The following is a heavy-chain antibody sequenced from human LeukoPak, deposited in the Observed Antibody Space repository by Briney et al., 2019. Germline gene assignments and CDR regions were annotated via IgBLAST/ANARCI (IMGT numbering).Heavy chain of an antibody. J-gene: IGHJ4*02. CDR1: GGSISSGSYY. D-gene: IGHD6-13*01. Sequence: SETLSLTCTVSGGSISSGSYYWSWIRQPAGKGLEWIGRIYTSGSTNYNPSLKSRVTISVDTSKNQFSLKLSSVTAADTAVYYCARLGMIQAYSTEDYWGQGTLVTVSS. CDR2: IYTSGST. V-gene: IGHV4-61*02. CDR3: ARLGMIQAYSTEDY.